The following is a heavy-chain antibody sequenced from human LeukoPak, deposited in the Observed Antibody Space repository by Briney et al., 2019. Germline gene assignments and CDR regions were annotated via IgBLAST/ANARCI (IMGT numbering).Heavy chain of an antibody. D-gene: IGHD4-17*01. J-gene: IGHJ3*02. CDR3: AKDTPISVTTGSDAFDI. CDR2: ISGSGGST. CDR1: GFTFSSYA. Sequence: GGSLRLSCAASGFTFSSYAMSWVRQAPGKGLEWVSAISGSGGSTYYADSVKGRFTICRDNSKNTLYLQMNSLRAEDTAVYYCAKDTPISVTTGSDAFDIWGQGTMVAVSS. V-gene: IGHV3-23*01.